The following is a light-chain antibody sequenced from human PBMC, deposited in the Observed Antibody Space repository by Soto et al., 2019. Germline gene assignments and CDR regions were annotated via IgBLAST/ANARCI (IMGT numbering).Light chain of an antibody. Sequence: QSALAQPPSASGSPGQSVTISCTGTSSDVGGYEYVSWYQHHPGKAPKLMIYEVTIRPSGVSDRVSGSKSGNTASLTVSGLQAEDEADYYCSSYTGGNPSHVFGTGTKVTVL. CDR1: SSDVGGYEY. CDR2: EVT. CDR3: SSYTGGNPSHV. J-gene: IGLJ1*01. V-gene: IGLV2-8*01.